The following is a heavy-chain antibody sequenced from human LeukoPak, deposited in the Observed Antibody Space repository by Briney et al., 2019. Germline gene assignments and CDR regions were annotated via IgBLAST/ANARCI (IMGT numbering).Heavy chain of an antibody. CDR2: IIPIFGTA. Sequence: ASVKVSCKASGGTFSSYAISWVRRAPGQGLEWMGGIIPIFGTAHYAQKFQGRVTITADKSTSTAYMELSSLRSEDTAVYYCAGHTVTTSRDYYYYYMDVWGKGTTVTVSS. D-gene: IGHD4-17*01. J-gene: IGHJ6*03. V-gene: IGHV1-69*06. CDR1: GGTFSSYA. CDR3: AGHTVTTSRDYYYYYMDV.